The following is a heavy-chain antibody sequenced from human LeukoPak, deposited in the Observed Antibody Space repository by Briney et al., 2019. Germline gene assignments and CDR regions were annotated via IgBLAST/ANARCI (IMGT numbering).Heavy chain of an antibody. Sequence: PGGSLRLSCAASGFTFSSYSMDWVRQAPGKGLEWVSSISSSSSYIYYADSVKGRFTISRDNAKNSLYLQMNSLRAEDTAVYYCARGAAAGTDYWGQGTLVTVSS. J-gene: IGHJ4*02. D-gene: IGHD6-13*01. CDR3: ARGAAAGTDY. CDR1: GFTFSSYS. V-gene: IGHV3-21*01. CDR2: ISSSSSYI.